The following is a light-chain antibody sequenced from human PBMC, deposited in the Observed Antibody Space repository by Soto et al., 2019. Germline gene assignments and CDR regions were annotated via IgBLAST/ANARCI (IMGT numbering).Light chain of an antibody. J-gene: IGKJ2*01. Sequence: AIRMTQSPSSFSASTGDRVTITCRASQGISSYLAWYQQKPGKAPKLLIYAASTLQSGVPSRFSGSGSGTEFTLTISRLQHDDFARYYCQQYNRYPYTFGQGTKLEIK. CDR1: QGISSY. CDR3: QQYNRYPYT. CDR2: AAS. V-gene: IGKV1-8*01.